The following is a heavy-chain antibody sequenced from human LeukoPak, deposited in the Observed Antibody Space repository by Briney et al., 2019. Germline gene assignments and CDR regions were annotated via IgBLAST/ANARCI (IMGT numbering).Heavy chain of an antibody. V-gene: IGHV1-69*05. D-gene: IGHD4-11*01. CDR3: ARGIENDYSNYEAQTAQYYFDY. CDR1: GGTFSSYA. CDR2: IIPIFGTA. J-gene: IGHJ4*02. Sequence: PRASVKVSCKASGGTFSSYAISWVRQAPGQGLEWMGGIIPIFGTANYAQKFQGRVTITTDESTSTAYMELSSLRSEDTAVYYCARGIENDYSNYEAQTAQYYFDYWGQGTLVTVSS.